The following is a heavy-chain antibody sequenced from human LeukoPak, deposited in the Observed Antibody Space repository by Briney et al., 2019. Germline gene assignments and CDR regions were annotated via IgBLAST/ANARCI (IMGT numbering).Heavy chain of an antibody. J-gene: IGHJ4*02. CDR1: GFTFTSYA. Sequence: GGSLRLSCAASGFTFTSYAVTWVRQAPGKGLEWVSRISDSGDSTYYADSVKGRFTISRDNSKNTLYLQMISLRAEDTAVYYCAKVYTSSSWAFYSDYWGQGNLVTVSS. V-gene: IGHV3-23*01. CDR2: ISDSGDST. CDR3: AKVYTSSSWAFYSDY. D-gene: IGHD6-6*01.